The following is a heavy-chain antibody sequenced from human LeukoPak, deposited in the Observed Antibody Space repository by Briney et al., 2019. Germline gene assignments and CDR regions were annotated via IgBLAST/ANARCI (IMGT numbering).Heavy chain of an antibody. CDR2: ISTSGTT. J-gene: IGHJ6*03. Sequence: PSETVSLTCTVSGDSISGFYWSWIRQPAGKGLQWIGRISTSGTTNYSPSLKSRVTMSVDRSTNEFSLTVRSVTAADTALYYCARGLPSYGDYVDYYFYMDVWGKGTTVTVSS. CDR1: GDSISGFY. D-gene: IGHD4-17*01. V-gene: IGHV4-4*07. CDR3: ARGLPSYGDYVDYYFYMDV.